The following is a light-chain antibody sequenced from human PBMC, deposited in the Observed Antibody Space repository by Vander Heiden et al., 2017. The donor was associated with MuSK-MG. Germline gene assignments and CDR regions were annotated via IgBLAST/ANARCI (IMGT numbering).Light chain of an antibody. Sequence: AIQLTQSPSSLSASVGDRVTITCRASQGIISDLAWYQQKPGKAPKLLIYDASSLESGVPSRFSGSGSGTDFTLTISSLQPEDFATYYCQQVNNSPSTFGQGTRMDIK. J-gene: IGKJ5*01. V-gene: IGKV1D-13*01. CDR3: QQVNNSPST. CDR2: DAS. CDR1: QGIISD.